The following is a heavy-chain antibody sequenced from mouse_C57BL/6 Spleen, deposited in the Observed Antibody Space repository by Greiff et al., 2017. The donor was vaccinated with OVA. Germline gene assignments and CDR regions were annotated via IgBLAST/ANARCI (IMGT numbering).Heavy chain of an antibody. V-gene: IGHV5-4*01. CDR1: GFTFSSYA. CDR2: ISDGGSYT. Sequence: EVQLVESGGGLVKPGGSLKLSCAASGFTFSSYAMSWVRQTPEKRLEWVATISDGGSYTYYPDNVKGRFPISRDNAKNHLYLQMSHLKSEDTAMYCYSRDRGIYYGDYDAMDYWGQGTSVTVSS. D-gene: IGHD2-13*01. CDR3: SRDRGIYYGDYDAMDY. J-gene: IGHJ4*01.